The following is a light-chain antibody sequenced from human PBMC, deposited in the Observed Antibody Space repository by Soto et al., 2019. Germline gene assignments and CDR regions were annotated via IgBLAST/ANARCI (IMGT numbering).Light chain of an antibody. V-gene: IGKV3-15*01. CDR2: GAS. J-gene: IGKJ2*01. CDR1: QSVICN. Sequence: EIGMTQSPATLSVSPGEGATLSCRASQSVICNLAWYQQKPGQAPRLLIYGASTRATGIPARFSGGGSGTECTLTISSLQSEDCAIYYCQQYNQWPLYTFGQGTKLEI. CDR3: QQYNQWPLYT.